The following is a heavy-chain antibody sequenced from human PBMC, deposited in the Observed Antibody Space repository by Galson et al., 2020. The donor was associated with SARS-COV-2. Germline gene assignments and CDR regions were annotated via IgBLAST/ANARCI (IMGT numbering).Heavy chain of an antibody. D-gene: IGHD3-10*01. Sequence: ASAQVSCKASGYIFSSNGISRVRQPPGQGLEWMGWISAYNGNTNYAQQLQGSVTMTTDTSTNTAYMELRSLRSDDTAVYYCARDRMARDPLDYWGQGTLVTVSS. CDR3: ARDRMARDPLDY. CDR2: ISAYNGNT. CDR1: GYIFSSNG. V-gene: IGHV1-18*04. J-gene: IGHJ4*02.